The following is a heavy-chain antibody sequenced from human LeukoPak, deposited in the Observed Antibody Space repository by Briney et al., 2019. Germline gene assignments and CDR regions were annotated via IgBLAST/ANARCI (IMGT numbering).Heavy chain of an antibody. CDR3: ARVSTYYYDSSGYSIDY. J-gene: IGHJ4*02. CDR2: ISSSSSYI. CDR1: GFTFSSYS. Sequence: KPGGSLRLSCAASGFTFSSYSMNWVRQAPGKGLEWLSSISSSSSYIYYADSVKGRFTISRDNAKNSLYLQMNSLRAEDTAVYYCARVSTYYYDSSGYSIDYWGQGTLVTVSS. V-gene: IGHV3-21*01. D-gene: IGHD3-22*01.